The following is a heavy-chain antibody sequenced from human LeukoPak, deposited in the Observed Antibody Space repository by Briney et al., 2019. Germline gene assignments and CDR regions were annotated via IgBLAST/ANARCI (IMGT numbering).Heavy chain of an antibody. CDR3: AKEGSVGGTPFMEV. CDR2: ISDSGDRR. D-gene: IGHD6-19*01. CDR1: EFIFSNYA. J-gene: IGHJ3*01. Sequence: TGGSLRLSCAAHEFIFSNYAMSWVRQAPGKGLEWVSAISDSGDRRYYADSVRGRFTISRDNSKNMVYLQMNSLRVEDTATYYCAKEGSVGGTPFMEVWGQGTLVIVSS. V-gene: IGHV3-23*01.